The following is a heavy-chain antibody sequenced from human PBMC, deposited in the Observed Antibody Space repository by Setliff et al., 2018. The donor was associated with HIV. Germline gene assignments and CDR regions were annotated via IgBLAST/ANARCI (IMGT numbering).Heavy chain of an antibody. CDR2: IYYTGST. V-gene: IGHV4-39*01. D-gene: IGHD6-13*01. J-gene: IGHJ4*01. CDR3: ARWEQLVASYFDA. Sequence: SETLSLTCTVSGGSISSSSYYWGWIRQSPGKGLEWIGSIYYTGSTHYSPSLKSRVTISVDTSKNQFSLRLSSVTAADTAVYYCARWEQLVASYFDAWGHGAQVTVSS. CDR1: GGSISSSSYY.